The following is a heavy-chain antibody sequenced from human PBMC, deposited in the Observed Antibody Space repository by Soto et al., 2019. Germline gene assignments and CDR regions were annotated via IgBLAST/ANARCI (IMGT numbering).Heavy chain of an antibody. D-gene: IGHD3-16*02. CDR1: EFTFTYAW. CDR3: SSLYYGH. Sequence: PGGSLRLSCAASEFTFTYAWMSWVRQAPGKGLEWVGRIKSKTDGGITDYAAPVKGRFTISRDESQNTLYLQMNSLKTEDTAVYYCSSLYYGHWGQVTLVTVSS. CDR2: IKSKTDGGIT. J-gene: IGHJ4*02. V-gene: IGHV3-15*01.